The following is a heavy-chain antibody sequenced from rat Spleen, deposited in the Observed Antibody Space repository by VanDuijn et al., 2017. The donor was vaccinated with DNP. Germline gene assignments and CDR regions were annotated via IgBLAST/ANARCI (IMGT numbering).Heavy chain of an antibody. Sequence: EVELVESGGGLVQPGRSLKLSCAASGFTFNNYYMAWVRQAPKKGLEWVAIISGSGGITYYADSVKGRFTISRDNAKSTLYLQMDSLRSEDTATYYCARQRWYYSGEGMDYWGQGVMVTVSS. V-gene: IGHV5-25*01. CDR2: ISGSGGIT. J-gene: IGHJ2*01. D-gene: IGHD1-1*01. CDR1: GFTFNNYY. CDR3: ARQRWYYSGEGMDY.